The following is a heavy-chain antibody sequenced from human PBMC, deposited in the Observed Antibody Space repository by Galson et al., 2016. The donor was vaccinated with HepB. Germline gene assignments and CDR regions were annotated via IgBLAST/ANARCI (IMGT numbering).Heavy chain of an antibody. CDR3: TRWGASSKYAMDV. V-gene: IGHV3-72*01. Sequence: SLRLSCAASGFIFSDHYMDWVRQAPGKGLEWIGRSRNKANSYSTEYAPSVKGRFTISRDDSKNSLYLQMNSLKIHDAAVYYCTRWGASSKYAMDVWGQGTTVTVSS. CDR1: GFIFSDHY. CDR2: SRNKANSYST. D-gene: IGHD2-2*01. J-gene: IGHJ6*02.